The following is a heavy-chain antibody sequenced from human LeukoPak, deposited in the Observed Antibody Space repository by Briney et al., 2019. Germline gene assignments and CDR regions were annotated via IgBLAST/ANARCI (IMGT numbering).Heavy chain of an antibody. CDR1: GFSFSTYW. CDR2: INSDGSST. J-gene: IGHJ4*02. V-gene: IGHV3-74*01. CDR3: AVGVGDH. D-gene: IGHD3-10*01. Sequence: PGGSLRLSCAVSGFSFSTYWMHWVRQAPGKGLVWVSRINSDGSSTTYADSVKGRFTISRDNAKNTLYLQMNSLRAEDTAVYYCAVGVGDHWGQGTLVTVFS.